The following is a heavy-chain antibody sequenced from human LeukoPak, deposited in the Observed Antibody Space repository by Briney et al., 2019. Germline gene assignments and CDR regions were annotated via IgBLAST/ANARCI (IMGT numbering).Heavy chain of an antibody. Sequence: SETLSLTCTVSGGSISSYYWSWIRQPPGKGLEWVGYIHYSGSTNYNPSPKSRVTISVDTSKNQFSLKLSSVTAADTAVYYCARDGGYAPDFDYWGQGTLVTVSS. CDR3: ARDGGYAPDFDY. CDR2: IHYSGST. J-gene: IGHJ4*02. D-gene: IGHD5-12*01. V-gene: IGHV4-59*01. CDR1: GGSISSYY.